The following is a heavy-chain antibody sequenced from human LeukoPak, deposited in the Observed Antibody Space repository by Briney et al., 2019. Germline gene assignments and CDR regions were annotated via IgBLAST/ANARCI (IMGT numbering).Heavy chain of an antibody. V-gene: IGHV4-59*01. CDR2: IYYSGST. J-gene: IGHJ6*02. CDR1: GGSISSYY. Sequence: SETLSLTCTVSGGSISSYYWSWVRQPPGKGLEWIGYIYYSGSTNYNPPLKSRVTISVDTSKNQFSLKLSSVTAADTAVYYCARVEHEYSSFLSYYYYGMDVWGQGTTVTVSS. CDR3: ARVEHEYSSFLSYYYYGMDV. D-gene: IGHD6-6*01.